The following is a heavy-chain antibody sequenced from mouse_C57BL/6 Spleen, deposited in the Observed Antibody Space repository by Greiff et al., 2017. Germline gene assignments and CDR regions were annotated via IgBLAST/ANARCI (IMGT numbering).Heavy chain of an antibody. J-gene: IGHJ2*01. Sequence: QVQLKQPGAELVKPGASVKLSCKASGYTFTSYWMHWVKQRPGQGLEWIGMIHPNSGSTNYNEKFKSKATLTVDKSSSTAYMQLSSLTSEDSAVYYCARWGIYYYGSSSIDYWGQGTTLTVSS. D-gene: IGHD1-1*01. CDR3: ARWGIYYYGSSSIDY. CDR1: GYTFTSYW. CDR2: IHPNSGST. V-gene: IGHV1-64*01.